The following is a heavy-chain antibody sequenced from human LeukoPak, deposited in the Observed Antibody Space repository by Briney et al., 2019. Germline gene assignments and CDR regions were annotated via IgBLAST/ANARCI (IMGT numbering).Heavy chain of an antibody. V-gene: IGHV4-30-4*01. CDR2: IYYSGST. J-gene: IGHJ2*01. CDR1: GGSISSGDYY. CDR3: ARGCRYGYGVRYFDL. D-gene: IGHD5-18*01. Sequence: SQTLSLTCTVSGGSISSGDYYWSWIRQPPGKGLEWLGYIYYSGSTYYNPSLKSRVTISVDTSKNQFSLKLSSVTAADTAVYYCARGCRYGYGVRYFDLWGRGTLVTVSS.